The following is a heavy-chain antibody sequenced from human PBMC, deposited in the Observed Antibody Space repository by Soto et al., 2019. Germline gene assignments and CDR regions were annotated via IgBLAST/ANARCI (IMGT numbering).Heavy chain of an antibody. J-gene: IGHJ4*01. CDR1: GFTFSSYA. Sequence: GGSLRLSCAASGFTFSSYALHWVRQAPGKGLEWVAVISGDGSDKYYADSVKGRFTISRDRSKSSLYLQMNSLRAEDTAVDYCARDSGYGTGASVNHYHDYWGHGTLVTVSS. V-gene: IGHV3-30-3*01. CDR3: ARDSGYGTGASVNHYHDY. CDR2: ISGDGSDK. D-gene: IGHD3-10*01.